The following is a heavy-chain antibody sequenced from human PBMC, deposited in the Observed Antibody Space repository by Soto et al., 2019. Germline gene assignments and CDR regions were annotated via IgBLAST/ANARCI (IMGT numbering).Heavy chain of an antibody. CDR3: ATTAGGSRYFDS. CDR1: GDSISSSNW. D-gene: IGHD6-13*01. CDR2: IFHGGTT. V-gene: IGHV4-4*02. J-gene: IGHJ4*02. Sequence: QVHLQESGPELVKPSGTLSLTCAVSGDSISSSNWWNWVRQPPGKGLEWIGEIFHGGTTYFNPSLESRVAISIDKSNNQFSLEMTSVTAADTAVYFCATTAGGSRYFDSRGQGILVTVSS.